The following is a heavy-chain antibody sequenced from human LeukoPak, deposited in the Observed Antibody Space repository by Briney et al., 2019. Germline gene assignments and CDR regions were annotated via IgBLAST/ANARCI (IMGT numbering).Heavy chain of an antibody. CDR2: IYTSGST. J-gene: IGHJ2*01. CDR1: GGSISSGRYY. Sequence: SETLSLTCTVSGGSISSGRYYWGWIRQPAGTGLEWIVRIYTSGSTNYNPSLKSRVTISLHTAKNRFSLKLSSVTAADTAVYYCARGGRGVQYYYDSTGHFDLWGRGTLVTVSS. D-gene: IGHD3-22*01. CDR3: ARGGRGVQYYYDSTGHFDL. V-gene: IGHV4-61*02.